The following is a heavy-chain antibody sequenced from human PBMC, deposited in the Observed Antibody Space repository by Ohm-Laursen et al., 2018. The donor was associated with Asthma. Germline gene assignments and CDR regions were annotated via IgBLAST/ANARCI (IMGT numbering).Heavy chain of an antibody. CDR2: ISTASTFI. V-gene: IGHV3-21*04. D-gene: IGHD4-23*01. J-gene: IGHJ3*02. CDR3: ARTQRWPNTFDI. CDR1: GYSFSLYS. Sequence: SLRLSCAASGYSFSLYSIHWIRQAPGKGLQWVASISTASTFIYYADSVRGRFTTSRDNAKNLVYLQMNSLRAEDTAVYYCARTQRWPNTFDIWGQGTMVTVSS.